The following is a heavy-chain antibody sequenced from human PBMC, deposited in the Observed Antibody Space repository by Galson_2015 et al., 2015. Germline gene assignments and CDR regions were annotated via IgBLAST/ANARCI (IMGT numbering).Heavy chain of an antibody. CDR2: ISSSGSTI. J-gene: IGHJ6*02. CDR3: ASLTLVGASDYYGMDV. D-gene: IGHD1-26*01. Sequence: SLRLSCAASGFTFSDYYMSWIRQAPGKGLEWVSYISSSGSTIYYADSVKGRFTISRDNAKNSLYLQMNSLRAEDTAVYYCASLTLVGASDYYGMDVWGQGTTVTVSS. CDR1: GFTFSDYY. V-gene: IGHV3-11*01.